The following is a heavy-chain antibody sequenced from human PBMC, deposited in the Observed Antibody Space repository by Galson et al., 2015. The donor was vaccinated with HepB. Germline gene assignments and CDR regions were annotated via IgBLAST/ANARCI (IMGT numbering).Heavy chain of an antibody. Sequence: SLRLSCAVAGFTFSSCAMTWLRQAPGKGLEWVSSISGSGGSTYYADSVKGRFTISRDNSKNTLYLEMNSLRAEDTAVYYCVKSDSEVKEYDFWSGYWPDYYYGLDVWGQGTTVTVSS. J-gene: IGHJ6*02. CDR3: VKSDSEVKEYDFWSGYWPDYYYGLDV. CDR2: ISGSGGST. CDR1: GFTFSSCA. D-gene: IGHD3-3*01. V-gene: IGHV3-23*01.